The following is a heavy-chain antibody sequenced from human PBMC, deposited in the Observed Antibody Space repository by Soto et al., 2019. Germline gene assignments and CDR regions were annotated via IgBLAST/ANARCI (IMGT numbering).Heavy chain of an antibody. J-gene: IGHJ4*02. CDR1: GGSISSYY. V-gene: IGHV4-59*01. CDR2: IYYSGST. Sequence: SETLSLTCTVSGGSISSYYWSWIRQPPGKGLEWIGYIYYSGSTNYNPSLKSRVTISVDTSKNQFSLNLSSVTAADTAVYYCAIGRIKLCDPVAYSGQGTLVTVSS. D-gene: IGHD5-18*01. CDR3: AIGRIKLCDPVAY.